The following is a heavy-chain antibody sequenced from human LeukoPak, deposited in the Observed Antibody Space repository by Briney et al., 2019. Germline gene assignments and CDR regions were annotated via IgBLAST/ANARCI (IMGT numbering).Heavy chain of an antibody. CDR2: ISSSGSTI. V-gene: IGHV3-11*01. Sequence: KPGGSLRLSCAASGFTFSDYYMSWIRQAPGKGLEWVSYISSSGSTIYYADSVKGRFTISRDNAKNSLYLQVNSLRAEDTAVYYCARDYYYDSSGYSGYWGQGTLVTVSS. CDR1: GFTFSDYY. D-gene: IGHD3-22*01. J-gene: IGHJ4*02. CDR3: ARDYYYDSSGYSGY.